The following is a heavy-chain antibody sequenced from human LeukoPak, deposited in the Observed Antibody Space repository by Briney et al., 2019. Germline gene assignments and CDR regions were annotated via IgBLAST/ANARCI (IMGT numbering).Heavy chain of an antibody. Sequence: GGSLRLSCAASGFTFSSYAMHWVRQAPGKGLEWVAVISYDGSNKYYADSVKGRFTISRDNSKNALYLQMNSLRAEDTAVYYCARDGRAPLWFGELYFDYWGQGTLVTVSS. CDR3: ARDGRAPLWFGELYFDY. CDR2: ISYDGSNK. V-gene: IGHV3-30*04. D-gene: IGHD3-10*01. J-gene: IGHJ4*02. CDR1: GFTFSSYA.